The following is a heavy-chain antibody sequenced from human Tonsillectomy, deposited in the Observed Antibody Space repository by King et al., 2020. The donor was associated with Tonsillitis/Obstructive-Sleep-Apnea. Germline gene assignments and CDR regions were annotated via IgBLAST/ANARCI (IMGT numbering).Heavy chain of an antibody. J-gene: IGHJ4*02. Sequence: VQLVESGGGLVQPGGSLRLSCAASGFTFSSYAMSWVRQAPGKGLEWVSVISDSGGSTYYADSVKGRFTISRDNSKNTLYLQMSRLRAEDTAVYYCAKNGGYGGGWNYFDYWGQGTLVTVSS. CDR2: ISDSGGST. CDR1: GFTFSSYA. D-gene: IGHD6-19*01. V-gene: IGHV3-23*04. CDR3: AKNGGYGGGWNYFDY.